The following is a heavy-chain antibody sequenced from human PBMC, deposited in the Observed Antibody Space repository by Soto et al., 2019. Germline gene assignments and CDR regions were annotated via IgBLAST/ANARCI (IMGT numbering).Heavy chain of an antibody. CDR3: ARHWLIAARYGMDV. Sequence: PSETLSLTCTVSGGSISSSSYYWGWIRQPPGKGLEWIGSIYYSGSTYYNPSLKSRVTISVDTSKNQFSLKLSSVTAADTAVYYCARHWLIAARYGMDVWGQGTTVTVSA. V-gene: IGHV4-39*01. CDR1: GGSISSSSYY. D-gene: IGHD6-6*01. CDR2: IYYSGST. J-gene: IGHJ6*01.